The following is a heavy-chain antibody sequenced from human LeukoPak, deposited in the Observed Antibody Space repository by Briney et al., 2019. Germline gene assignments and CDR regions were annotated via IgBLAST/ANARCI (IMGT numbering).Heavy chain of an antibody. V-gene: IGHV3-23*01. CDR1: GFTFSSYA. J-gene: IGHJ4*02. Sequence: GGSLRLSCAASGFTFSSYAMSWVRQAPGKGLEWVSAISGSGGSTYYADSVKGRFTISRDNSKNTLYLQMNSLRAEDTAVYYWAKDQPIRSFHSPQYYFDYWGQGTLVTVSS. CDR3: AKDQPIRSFHSPQYYFDY. CDR2: ISGSGGST. D-gene: IGHD2-15*01.